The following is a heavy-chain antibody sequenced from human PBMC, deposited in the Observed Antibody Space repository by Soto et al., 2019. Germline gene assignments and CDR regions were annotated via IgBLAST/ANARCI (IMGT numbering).Heavy chain of an antibody. D-gene: IGHD6-19*01. V-gene: IGHV3-48*01. CDR3: GREARGWYQRGGGYFDY. CDR1: GFTFSSYS. CDR2: ISSSSSTI. J-gene: IGHJ4*02. Sequence: EVQLVESGGGLVQPGGSLRLSCAASGFTFSSYSMNWVRQAPGKGLEWVSYISSSSSTIYYADSVKGRFTISRDNAKNSLYLKMNSLRAGETGVYYCGREARGWYQRGGGYFDYWGQGTLVTVSS.